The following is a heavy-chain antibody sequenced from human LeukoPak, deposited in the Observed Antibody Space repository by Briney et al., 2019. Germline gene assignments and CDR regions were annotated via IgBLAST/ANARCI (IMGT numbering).Heavy chain of an antibody. D-gene: IGHD3-22*01. J-gene: IGHJ4*02. Sequence: SGPTLVNPTQTLTLTSIFSGFSLSTSGVGVGWIRQPPGKALERLAFIYWDDDKRYSPSLQSRLTITKDTSENQVVLTMTNMDPVGTATYYCAHRDLYDSSGYSFDYWGQGTLVTVSS. CDR2: IYWDDDK. CDR3: AHRDLYDSSGYSFDY. V-gene: IGHV2-5*02. CDR1: GFSLSTSGVG.